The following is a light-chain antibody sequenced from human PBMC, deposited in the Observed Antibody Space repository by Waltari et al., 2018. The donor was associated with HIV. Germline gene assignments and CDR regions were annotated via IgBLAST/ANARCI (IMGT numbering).Light chain of an antibody. CDR1: RSVSSSY. V-gene: IGKV3-20*01. CDR2: AAS. J-gene: IGKJ1*01. Sequence: LSCRASRSVSSSYLAWYQQKPGQAPRLLIYAASSRATGIPDRFSGSGSGTDFTLTISRLEPGDIAVYYCQQYGSSPRTFGQGTKVEVK. CDR3: QQYGSSPRT.